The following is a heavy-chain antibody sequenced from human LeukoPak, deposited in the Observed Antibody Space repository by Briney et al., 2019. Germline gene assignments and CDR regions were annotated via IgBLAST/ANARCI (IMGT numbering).Heavy chain of an antibody. Sequence: GASVKVSCKASRYTFTGYYMHWVRQAPGQGLEWMGWINPNSGGTNYAQKFQGRVTMTRDTSISTAYMELSRLRPDDTAVYYCATWGIAVAGTFDYWGQGTLVTVST. D-gene: IGHD6-19*01. CDR3: ATWGIAVAGTFDY. CDR1: RYTFTGYY. J-gene: IGHJ4*02. V-gene: IGHV1-2*02. CDR2: INPNSGGT.